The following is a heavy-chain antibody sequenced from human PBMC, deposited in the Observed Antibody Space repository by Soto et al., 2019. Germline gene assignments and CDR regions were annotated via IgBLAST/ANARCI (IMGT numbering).Heavy chain of an antibody. CDR1: GVSIGSSNW. D-gene: IGHD5-18*01. V-gene: IGHV4-4*02. J-gene: IGHJ4*02. Sequence: PSETLSLTCAVSGVSIGSSNWWNWVRQPPGKGLEWIGQIYHSGSTNYKPSLQGRVTISVDKSKNQFSMKLSSVTAADTAVYYCARAAYTYGHFDYWGQGTLVTVSS. CDR3: ARAAYTYGHFDY. CDR2: IYHSGST.